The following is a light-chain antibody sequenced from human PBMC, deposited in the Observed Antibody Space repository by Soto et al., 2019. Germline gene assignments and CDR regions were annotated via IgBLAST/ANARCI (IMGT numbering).Light chain of an antibody. CDR1: SSDLRAYNS. V-gene: IGLV2-8*01. Sequence: QSVLTQPASVSGSPGQSITISCTGTSSDLRAYNSVSRCRRRPGNAPKLIIYEVNKRPSGVPDRFSGSKSGNTASLTVSGLQAEDEADYYCSSYAGSSNVFGTGTKLTVL. J-gene: IGLJ1*01. CDR2: EVN. CDR3: SSYAGSSNV.